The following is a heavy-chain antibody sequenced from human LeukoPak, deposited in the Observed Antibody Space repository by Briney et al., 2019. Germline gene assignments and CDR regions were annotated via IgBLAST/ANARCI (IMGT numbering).Heavy chain of an antibody. J-gene: IGHJ6*02. Sequence: ASVKVSCEASGYTFTSYGISWVRQAPGQGLEWMGWISAYNGNTNYAQKLQGRVTMTTDTSTSTAYMELRSLRSDDTAVYYCARVGEEVLLWFGEHYGMDVWGQGTTVPVSS. V-gene: IGHV1-18*01. CDR1: GYTFTSYG. CDR3: ARVGEEVLLWFGEHYGMDV. CDR2: ISAYNGNT. D-gene: IGHD3-10*01.